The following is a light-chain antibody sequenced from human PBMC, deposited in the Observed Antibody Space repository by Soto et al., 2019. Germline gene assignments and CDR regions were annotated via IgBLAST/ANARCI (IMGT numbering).Light chain of an antibody. V-gene: IGKV3-11*01. Sequence: EIVLTQSPATLSLSPGERATLSCRASQSVSSYLAWYQQKPGQAPRLLIYDASNRATGIPARFSGSGSGTDFTLTISSLEPEGVAVDYCQERTKSTSSLNFGGGTKVDI. J-gene: IGKJ4*01. CDR3: QERTKSTSSLN. CDR2: DAS. CDR1: QSVSSY.